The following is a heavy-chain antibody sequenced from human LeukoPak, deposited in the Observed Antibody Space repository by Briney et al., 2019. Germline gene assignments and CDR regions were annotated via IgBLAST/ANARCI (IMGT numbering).Heavy chain of an antibody. CDR3: ARGVEMATIYFDY. CDR1: GFTFSMSW. CDR2: IRYDGSDK. D-gene: IGHD5-24*01. Sequence: GGSLRLSCAASGFTFSMSWMTWVRQAPGKGLEWVAFIRYDGSDKYYPDSVKGRFTISRDNSKNTLYLQMNSLRAEDTAVYYCARGVEMATIYFDYWGQGTLVTVSS. J-gene: IGHJ4*02. V-gene: IGHV3-30*02.